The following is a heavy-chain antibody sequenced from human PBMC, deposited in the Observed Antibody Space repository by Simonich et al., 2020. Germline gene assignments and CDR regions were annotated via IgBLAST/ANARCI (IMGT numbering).Heavy chain of an antibody. CDR1: GFTFSSYA. Sequence: QVQLVESGGGVVQPGRSLRLSCAASGFTFSSYAMHWVRQAPGQGRGWGAVISYDGSNKYYADSVKGRFTSSRDNSKNTLYLQMNSLRAEDTAVYYCAREGLLLDAFDIWGQGTMVTVSS. CDR3: AREGLLLDAFDI. D-gene: IGHD2-15*01. CDR2: ISYDGSNK. V-gene: IGHV3-30*07. J-gene: IGHJ3*02.